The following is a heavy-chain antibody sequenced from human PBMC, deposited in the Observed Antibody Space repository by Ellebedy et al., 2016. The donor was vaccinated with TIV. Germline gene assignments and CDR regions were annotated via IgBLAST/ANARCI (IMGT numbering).Heavy chain of an antibody. CDR3: AKGVVVAPGPTLNWFDS. Sequence: GESLKISXAASGFTFSNYVMTWVRQAPGKGLEWVSGIGGSGESTFYADSVKGRFTISRDNSKNRLYLRMNSLRAEDTATYFCAKGVVVAPGPTLNWFDSWGQGALVTVSS. CDR2: IGGSGEST. D-gene: IGHD2-15*01. CDR1: GFTFSNYV. J-gene: IGHJ5*01. V-gene: IGHV3-23*01.